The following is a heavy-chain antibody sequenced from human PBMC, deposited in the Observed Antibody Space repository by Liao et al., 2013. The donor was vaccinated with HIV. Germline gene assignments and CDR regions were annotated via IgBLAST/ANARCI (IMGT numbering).Heavy chain of an antibody. D-gene: IGHD3-3*01. J-gene: IGHJ4*02. CDR1: GGSISSTTYY. V-gene: IGHV4-61*02. Sequence: QVQLQESGPGLVKPSQTLSLTCAVSGGSISSTTYYWSWVRQPAGKGLEWIGRIYSSGSSYSSPSLKSRVTISVDMSKSQFSLKLTSVTAADTALYYCADFDFWSASFGHWGQGTLVTVSS. CDR3: ADFDFWSASFGH. CDR2: IYSSGSS.